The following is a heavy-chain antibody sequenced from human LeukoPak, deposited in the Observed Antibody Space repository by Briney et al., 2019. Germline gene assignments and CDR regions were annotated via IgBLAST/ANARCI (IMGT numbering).Heavy chain of an antibody. D-gene: IGHD3-22*01. J-gene: IGHJ4*02. Sequence: GGSLRLSCAASGFAFTNYGMDWVRQAPGKGLEWVAFIRYDGTKTNYADSVKGRFTISRDTSKSTLYLQMNSLRAEDTAVYYCAKRDSSGYYYYWGQGTLVTVSS. V-gene: IGHV3-30*02. CDR2: IRYDGTKT. CDR3: AKRDSSGYYYY. CDR1: GFAFTNYG.